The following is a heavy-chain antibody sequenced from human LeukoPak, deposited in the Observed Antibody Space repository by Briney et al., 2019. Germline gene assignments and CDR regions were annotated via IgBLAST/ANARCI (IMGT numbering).Heavy chain of an antibody. CDR3: ARVVAYYFDY. V-gene: IGHV4-38-2*02. J-gene: IGHJ4*02. CDR1: GYSISSGYY. CDR2: IYHSGST. Sequence: PSETLSLTCTVSGYSISSGYYWGWIRQPPGKGLEWIGSIYHSGSTYYNPSLKSRVTISVDTSKNQFSLKLSSVTAADTAVYYCARVVAYYFDYWGQGTLVTVSS.